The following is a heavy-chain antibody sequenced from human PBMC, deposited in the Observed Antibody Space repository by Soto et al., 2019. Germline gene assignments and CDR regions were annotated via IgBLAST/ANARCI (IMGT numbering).Heavy chain of an antibody. CDR1: GFTFSSYG. CDR2: IWYDGSNK. J-gene: IGHJ4*02. D-gene: IGHD3-10*01. V-gene: IGHV3-33*01. Sequence: GGSLRLSCAASGFTFSSYGMHWVRQAPGKGLEWVAVIWYDGSNKYYADSVKGRFTISRDNSKNTLYLQMNSLRAEDTAVYYCARHMVRGVIITWFPGFDYWGQGTLVTVSS. CDR3: ARHMVRGVIITWFPGFDY.